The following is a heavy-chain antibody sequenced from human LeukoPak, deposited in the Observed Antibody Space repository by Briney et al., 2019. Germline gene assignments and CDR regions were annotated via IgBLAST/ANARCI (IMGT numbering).Heavy chain of an antibody. Sequence: GGSLRLSCAASEFTFNNHDMHWVRQAPGKGLEWVAAISYDGRNKYYADSVKGRFTISRDNSKNTLNLQMNSLRTEDTAVYYCAREELNSLDCWGQGTLVTVSS. J-gene: IGHJ4*02. CDR3: AREELNSLDC. CDR1: EFTFNNHD. CDR2: ISYDGRNK. D-gene: IGHD4-23*01. V-gene: IGHV3-30*03.